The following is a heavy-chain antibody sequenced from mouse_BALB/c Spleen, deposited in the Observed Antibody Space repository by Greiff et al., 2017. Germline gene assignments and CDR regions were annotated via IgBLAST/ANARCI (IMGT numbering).Heavy chain of an antibody. Sequence: LQQPGSELVRPGASVKLSCKASGYTFTSYWMHWVKQRPGQGLEWIGNIYPGSGSTNYDEKFKSKATLTVDTSSSTAYMQLISLTSEDSAVYYCITTVVDYYAMDYWGQGTSVTVSS. D-gene: IGHD1-1*01. V-gene: IGHV1S22*01. CDR3: ITTVVDYYAMDY. CDR1: GYTFTSYW. J-gene: IGHJ4*01. CDR2: IYPGSGST.